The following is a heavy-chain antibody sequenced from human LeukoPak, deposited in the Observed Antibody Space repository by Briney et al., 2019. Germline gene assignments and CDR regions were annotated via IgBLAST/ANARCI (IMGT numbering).Heavy chain of an antibody. D-gene: IGHD3-10*01. J-gene: IGHJ4*02. CDR3: ARDMVRGVIIDLPDY. V-gene: IGHV3-23*01. CDR2: ISGSGGKT. CDR1: GFTFSSYF. Sequence: GGSLRLSCAASGFTFSSYFMSWVRQAPGKGLEWVSSISGSGGKTYYTDSVKGRFTISRDNSKNTLYLQMNSLRAEDTAVYYCARDMVRGVIIDLPDYWGQGTLVTVSS.